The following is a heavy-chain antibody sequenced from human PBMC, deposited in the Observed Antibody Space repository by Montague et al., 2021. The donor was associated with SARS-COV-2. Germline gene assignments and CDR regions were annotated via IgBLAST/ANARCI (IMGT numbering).Heavy chain of an antibody. CDR1: GFTFTRYE. V-gene: IGHV3-48*03. CDR2: INTGGDTM. J-gene: IGHJ4*02. CDR3: AAGGSINY. D-gene: IGHD3-10*01. Sequence: SLRLSCAASGFTFTRYEMHWVRQPPGKGLQWVSYINTGGDTMFYADSVKGRFTTSRDDAKNSLFLQINSLRADDTGVYYCAAGGSINYWGQGTLVTVSP.